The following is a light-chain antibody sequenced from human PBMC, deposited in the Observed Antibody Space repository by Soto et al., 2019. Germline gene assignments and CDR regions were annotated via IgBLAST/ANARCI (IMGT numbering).Light chain of an antibody. CDR1: QRVSSSY. CDR2: GAS. CDR3: QQYCSSPLT. J-gene: IGKJ4*01. Sequence: EIVLTQSPGTLSLSPGERAALSCRASQRVSSSYLAWYQQKPGQAPRLLIYGASSRATGIPDRFSGSGSGTDFTLTISRLEPEDFAVYYCQQYCSSPLTFGGGTTVEIK. V-gene: IGKV3-20*01.